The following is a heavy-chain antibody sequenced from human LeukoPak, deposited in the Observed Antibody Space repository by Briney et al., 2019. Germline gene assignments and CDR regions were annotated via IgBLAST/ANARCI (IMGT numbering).Heavy chain of an antibody. D-gene: IGHD6-13*01. Sequence: ASVKVSCKASGYTFTNNYIHWVRQAPGQGLEWMGIINPRDGSTNYAQKFQGRVTMTTDTSTCTVNMELSSLRSEDTAVYYCARDLAAPAGGDYGYYYYGMDVWGQGTTVTVFS. J-gene: IGHJ6*02. V-gene: IGHV1-46*01. CDR1: GYTFTNNY. CDR2: INPRDGST. CDR3: ARDLAAPAGGDYGYYYYGMDV.